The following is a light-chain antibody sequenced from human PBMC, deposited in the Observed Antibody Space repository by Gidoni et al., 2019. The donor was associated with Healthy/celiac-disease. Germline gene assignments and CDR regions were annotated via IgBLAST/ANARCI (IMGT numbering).Light chain of an antibody. J-gene: IGKJ2*01. CDR2: GAS. CDR3: QQYNNWPPGT. CDR1: KSVSSN. Sequence: EIVIPHSPSTLSVSPGARATLSCRASKSVSSNLAWYQQKPGQAPRHLIYGASTRATGIPARFSGSGSGTEFTLTISSLQSEDFAVYYCQQYNNWPPGTFGQGTKLEIK. V-gene: IGKV3-15*01.